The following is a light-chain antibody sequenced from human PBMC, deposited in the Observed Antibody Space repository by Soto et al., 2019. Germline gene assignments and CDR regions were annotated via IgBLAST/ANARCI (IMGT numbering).Light chain of an antibody. J-gene: IGKJ2*01. V-gene: IGKV1-39*01. CDR3: QQSYRSPYT. CDR2: VAS. CDR1: QSISSY. Sequence: DIQMTQSPSSLSASVGDRVTITCRASQSISSYLNWYQQKPGKAPKFLIYVASTLQSGVPSRFRCSGSGTDFTLTITSLQPEDFATYYCQQSYRSPYTFGQGTKLEIK.